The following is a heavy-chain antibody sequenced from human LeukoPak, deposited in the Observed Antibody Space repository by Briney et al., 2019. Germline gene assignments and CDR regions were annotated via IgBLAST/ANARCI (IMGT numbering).Heavy chain of an antibody. CDR2: IYYSGST. CDR1: GGSISSYY. V-gene: IGHV4-59*12. J-gene: IGHJ6*03. Sequence: SETLSLTCTVSGGSISSYYWSWIRQPPGKGLEWIGYIYYSGSTNYNPSLKSRVTISVDTSKNQFSLKLSSVTAADTAVYYCARDYRGNSDYYYYYYMDVWGKGTTVTISS. CDR3: ARDYRGNSDYYYYYYMDV. D-gene: IGHD4-23*01.